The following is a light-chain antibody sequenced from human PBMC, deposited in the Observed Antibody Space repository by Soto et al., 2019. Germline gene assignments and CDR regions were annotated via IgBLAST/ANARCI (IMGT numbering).Light chain of an antibody. CDR1: SSDVGGYTY. J-gene: IGLJ1*01. V-gene: IGLV2-14*01. Sequence: ALTQPASVSGSPGQSITISCAGTSSDVGGYTYVSWYQQHPGKAPKLMIYDVSNRPSGVSNRFSGSKSGNTASLTISGLQAEDEADYYCTSYTSSSTPYVFGGGTKLTVL. CDR3: TSYTSSSTPYV. CDR2: DVS.